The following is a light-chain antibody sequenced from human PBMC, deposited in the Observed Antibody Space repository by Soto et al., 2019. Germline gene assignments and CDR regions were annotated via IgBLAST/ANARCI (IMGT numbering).Light chain of an antibody. CDR1: SSDVGGYNY. V-gene: IGLV2-8*01. J-gene: IGLJ2*01. CDR3: SSYAGSNNLYVV. Sequence: QLVLTQPPSASGSPGQSVTISCTGTSSDVGGYNYVSWYQQHPGKAPKLIISEVNKRPSGVPDRFSGSKSGNTASLTVSGLQAEDEADYYCSSYAGSNNLYVVFGGGTKLTVL. CDR2: EVN.